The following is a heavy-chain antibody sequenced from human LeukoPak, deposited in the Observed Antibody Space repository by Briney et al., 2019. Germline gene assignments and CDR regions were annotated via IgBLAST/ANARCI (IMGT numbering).Heavy chain of an antibody. CDR2: IYYSGST. Sequence: PSETLSLTCTLSVGSISSYYWSWIRQPPGKGREGIGYIYYSGSTNYNPSLKSRVTISVDTSKNQFSLKLISVTAADTAVYYCAREGIAAAGTIGSSWFDPWGQGTLVTVSS. D-gene: IGHD6-13*01. J-gene: IGHJ5*02. V-gene: IGHV4-59*01. CDR1: VGSISSYY. CDR3: AREGIAAAGTIGSSWFDP.